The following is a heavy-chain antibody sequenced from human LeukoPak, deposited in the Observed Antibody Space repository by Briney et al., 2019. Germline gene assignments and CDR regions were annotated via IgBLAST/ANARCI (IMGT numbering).Heavy chain of an antibody. CDR1: GDSIRRSTYY. D-gene: IGHD6-25*01. CDR2: VYYGRSP. CDR3: ARSSGTGTFSY. V-gene: IGHV4-39*02. J-gene: IGHJ4*02. Sequence: PSETLSLTCTVCGDSIRRSTYYWAWIRQPPGKGLEWIGSVYYGRSPYFNPSLESRATISVDTSKNHFSLKMSSVTAADTAVYYCARSSGTGTFSYWGQGTLVTVSS.